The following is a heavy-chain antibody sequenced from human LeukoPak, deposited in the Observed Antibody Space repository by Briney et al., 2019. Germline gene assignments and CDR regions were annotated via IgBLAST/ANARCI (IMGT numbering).Heavy chain of an antibody. D-gene: IGHD3-10*01. CDR3: AKDTHQLLWFGEPSFDY. J-gene: IGHJ4*02. V-gene: IGHV3-23*01. CDR1: GFTFSSYW. CDR2: ISGSGGST. Sequence: HPGGSLRLSCAASGFTFSSYWMSWVRQAPGKGLEWVSAISGSGGSTYYADSVKGRFTISRDNSKNTLCLQMNSLRAEDTAVYYCAKDTHQLLWFGEPSFDYWGQGTLVTVSS.